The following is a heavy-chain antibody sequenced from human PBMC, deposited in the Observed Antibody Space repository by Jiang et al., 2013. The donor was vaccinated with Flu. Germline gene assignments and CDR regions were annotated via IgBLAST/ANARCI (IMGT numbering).Heavy chain of an antibody. Sequence: SGPGLVKPSQTLSLTCTVSGGSISSGGYYWSWIRQHPGKGLEWIGYIYYSGSTYYNPSLKSRVTISVDTSKNQFSLKLSSVTAADTAVYYCTRVSEGSSPPDDAFDIWGQGTMVTVSS. J-gene: IGHJ3*02. CDR1: GGSISSGGYY. CDR2: IYYSGST. V-gene: IGHV4-31*03. D-gene: IGHD3-10*01. CDR3: TRVSEGSSPPDDAFDI.